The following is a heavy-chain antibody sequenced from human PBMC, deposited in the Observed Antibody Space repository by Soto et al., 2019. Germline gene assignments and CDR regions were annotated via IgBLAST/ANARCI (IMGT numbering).Heavy chain of an antibody. CDR3: ARRIVVVPAAISPVHYYHYGMDV. CDR1: GGSISSGDYY. D-gene: IGHD2-2*02. Sequence: SETLSLTCTVSGGSISSGDYYWSWIRQPPGKGLEWIGYIYYSGSTYYNPSLKSRVTISVDTSKNQFSLKLSSVTAADTAVYYCARRIVVVPAAISPVHYYHYGMDVWGQGTTVTVSS. V-gene: IGHV4-30-4*02. J-gene: IGHJ6*02. CDR2: IYYSGST.